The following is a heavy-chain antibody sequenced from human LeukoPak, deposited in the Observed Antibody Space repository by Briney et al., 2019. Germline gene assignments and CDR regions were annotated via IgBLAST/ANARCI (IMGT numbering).Heavy chain of an antibody. V-gene: IGHV4-59*01. CDR1: GGSISSYY. Sequence: SETLSLTCTVSGGSISSYYWSWIRQPPGKGLEWIGYIYYSGSTNYNPSLKSRVTISVDTSKNQFSLKLSSVTAADTAVYYCARVLLGVVVVAATSPFGWFDPWGQGTLVTVSS. D-gene: IGHD2-15*01. J-gene: IGHJ5*02. CDR2: IYYSGST. CDR3: ARVLLGVVVVAATSPFGWFDP.